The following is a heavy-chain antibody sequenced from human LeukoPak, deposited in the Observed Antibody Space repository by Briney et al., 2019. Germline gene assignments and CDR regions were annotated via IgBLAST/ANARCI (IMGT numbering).Heavy chain of an antibody. D-gene: IGHD3-22*01. J-gene: IGHJ4*02. CDR1: GYTFTSYG. CDR2: ISAYNGNT. CDR3: ARDGVHYYDSSGPVDY. Sequence: RASVKVSCKASGYTFTSYGISWVRQAPGQGLEWMGWISAYNGNTNYAQKLQGRVTMTTDTSTSTAYMELRSLRSDDTAVYYCARDGVHYYDSSGPVDYWGQGTLVTVSS. V-gene: IGHV1-18*01.